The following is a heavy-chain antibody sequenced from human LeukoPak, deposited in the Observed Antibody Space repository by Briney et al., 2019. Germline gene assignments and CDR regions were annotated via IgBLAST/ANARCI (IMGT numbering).Heavy chain of an antibody. J-gene: IGHJ4*02. CDR2: IYHSGST. Sequence: SETLSLTCTVSGGSISSGGYYWSWIRQPPGKGLEWIGYIYHSGSTYYNPSLKSRVTISVDRSKNQFSLKLSSVTAADTAVYYCASGDSSSWYKAPPTDYWGQGTLVTVSS. V-gene: IGHV4-30-2*01. D-gene: IGHD6-13*01. CDR1: GGSISSGGYY. CDR3: ASGDSSSWYKAPPTDY.